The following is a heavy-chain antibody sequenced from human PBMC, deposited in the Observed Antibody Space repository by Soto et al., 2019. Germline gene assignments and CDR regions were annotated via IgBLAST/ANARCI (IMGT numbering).Heavy chain of an antibody. CDR3: TWMNTVTSVYN. D-gene: IGHD4-17*01. CDR2: IKGHE. J-gene: IGHJ4*02. Sequence: EAQLVDSGGGLVKPGESLRLSCAVSGLTIFRDAWLTWVRQVPGKGLEWVGHIKGHENYAAPVEDRFTISRDVSKNTMYLHMNSLRPDDTAFYYCTWMNTVTSVYNWGQGTLVTVSS. V-gene: IGHV3-23*04. CDR1: GLTIFRDA.